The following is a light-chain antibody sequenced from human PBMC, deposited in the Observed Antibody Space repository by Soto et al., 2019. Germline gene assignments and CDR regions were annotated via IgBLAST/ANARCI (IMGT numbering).Light chain of an antibody. J-gene: IGKJ1*01. Sequence: DIQMTQSPSTLSASVGDTVTITCRASQSVAGWLAWYQQKPGKAPTLLIYDASALPRGVPSRFSGSASGTEFTLKISSLQPDDFATYYCQQYGNYSGTFVQGTKVDI. CDR2: DAS. CDR1: QSVAGW. CDR3: QQYGNYSGT. V-gene: IGKV1-5*01.